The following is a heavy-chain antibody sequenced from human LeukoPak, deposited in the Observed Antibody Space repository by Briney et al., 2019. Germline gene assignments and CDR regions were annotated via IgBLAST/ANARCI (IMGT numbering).Heavy chain of an antibody. J-gene: IGHJ6*03. Sequence: SETLSLTCTVSGGSISSYYWSWIRQPPGKGLEWIGYIYYSGSTNYNPSLKSRVTISVDTSKNQFSLKLSSVTAADTAVYYCARRVSGYSYGYRDYYYYMDAWGKGTTVTVSS. V-gene: IGHV4-59*01. CDR2: IYYSGST. D-gene: IGHD5-18*01. CDR3: ARRVSGYSYGYRDYYYYMDA. CDR1: GGSISSYY.